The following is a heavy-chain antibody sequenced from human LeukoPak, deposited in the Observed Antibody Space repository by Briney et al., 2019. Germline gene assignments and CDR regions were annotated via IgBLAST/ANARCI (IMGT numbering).Heavy chain of an antibody. CDR2: IYSGGST. CDR3: ARGPSSSSWD. D-gene: IGHD6-13*01. Sequence: PGGSLRLSCAASGLTVSSHYMTWVRQAPGKGLEWVSVIYSGGSTYYADSVKGRFTISRDNSKNTLYLQMNSLRVEDTAVYYCARGPSSSSWDWGQGTLVTVSS. J-gene: IGHJ4*02. CDR1: GLTVSSHY. V-gene: IGHV3-53*01.